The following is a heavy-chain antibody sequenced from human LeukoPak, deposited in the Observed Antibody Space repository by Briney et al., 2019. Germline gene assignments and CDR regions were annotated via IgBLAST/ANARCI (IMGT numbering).Heavy chain of an antibody. Sequence: SETLSLTCTVSGYSISSGYYWGWIRQPPGKGLEWIGSIYHSGRTYYNPSLKSRVTISVDTSKNQFSLKLSSVTAADTAVYYCARGIEQQLVNWFDPWGQGTLVTVSS. J-gene: IGHJ5*02. CDR1: GYSISSGYY. CDR3: ARGIEQQLVNWFDP. V-gene: IGHV4-38-2*02. CDR2: IYHSGRT. D-gene: IGHD6-13*01.